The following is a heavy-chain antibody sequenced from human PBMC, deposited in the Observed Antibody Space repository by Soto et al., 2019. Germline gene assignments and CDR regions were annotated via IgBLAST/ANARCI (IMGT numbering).Heavy chain of an antibody. J-gene: IGHJ4*02. D-gene: IGHD3-10*01. V-gene: IGHV4-31*03. CDR2: IYYSGST. CDR1: GGSISSGGYY. Sequence: QVQLQESGPGLVKPSQTLSLTCTVSGGSISSGGYYWSWIRQHPGKGLEGIGYIYYSGSTYYNPSLKSRVTISVDTSKNQFSLKLSSVTAADTAVYYCAPYGSGSYKPTTFDYWGQGTLVTVSS. CDR3: APYGSGSYKPTTFDY.